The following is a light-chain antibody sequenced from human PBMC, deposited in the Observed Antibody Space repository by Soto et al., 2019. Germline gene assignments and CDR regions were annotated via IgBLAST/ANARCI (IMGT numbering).Light chain of an antibody. Sequence: EIVLTQSPDTLSLSPGERATLSCRASQSVSSNYLAWHQQKTGQTPRLLIYIASTRAPGIPDRFRGSGSGTHFTLTISRLEPEDFAVYYCQQYDSSPWTFGQGTKVEIK. J-gene: IGKJ1*01. CDR1: QSVSSNY. V-gene: IGKV3-20*01. CDR2: IAS. CDR3: QQYDSSPWT.